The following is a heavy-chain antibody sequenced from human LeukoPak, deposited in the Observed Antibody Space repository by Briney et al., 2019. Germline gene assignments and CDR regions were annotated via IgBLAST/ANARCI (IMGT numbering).Heavy chain of an antibody. Sequence: GGSVRLSCAASGFTFSSYAMSWVRQAPGKGLEWVSALSGSGGSTYYSDSVKGRFTISRDNSKNTMYLQMNSLRAEDTAVYDCAKLGGIAAADTRPFDSWGQGALVTVSS. V-gene: IGHV3-23*01. CDR3: AKLGGIAAADTRPFDS. J-gene: IGHJ4*02. CDR1: GFTFSSYA. CDR2: LSGSGGST. D-gene: IGHD6-25*01.